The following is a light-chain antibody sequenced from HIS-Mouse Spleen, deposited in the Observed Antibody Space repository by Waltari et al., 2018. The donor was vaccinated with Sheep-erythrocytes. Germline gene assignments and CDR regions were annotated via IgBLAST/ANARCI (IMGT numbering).Light chain of an antibody. Sequence: AIRMTQSPSSLSASPGDRVTITCLASQGISSYLAWYQQKPGKAPKLLIYAASTLQSGVPSRFSGSGSGTDFTLTISCLQSEDFATYYCQQYYSYPYTFGQGTKLEIK. CDR1: QGISSY. J-gene: IGKJ2*01. CDR3: QQYYSYPYT. CDR2: AAS. V-gene: IGKV1-8*01.